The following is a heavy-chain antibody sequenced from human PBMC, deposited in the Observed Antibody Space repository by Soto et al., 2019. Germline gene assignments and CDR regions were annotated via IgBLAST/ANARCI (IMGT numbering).Heavy chain of an antibody. J-gene: IGHJ5*02. V-gene: IGHV3-23*01. CDR1: GFTFSTYS. D-gene: IGHD3-3*01. Sequence: GGSLTLSCAPSGFTFSTYSMTWVRQAPGKGLEWVSGISGSGGSTYYADSVKGRFTISRDNSKNTLYLQMNSLRAEDTAVYYCEKSAIDTVVGVAGNRFDPWGQGTLVTVSS. CDR3: EKSAIDTVVGVAGNRFDP. CDR2: ISGSGGST.